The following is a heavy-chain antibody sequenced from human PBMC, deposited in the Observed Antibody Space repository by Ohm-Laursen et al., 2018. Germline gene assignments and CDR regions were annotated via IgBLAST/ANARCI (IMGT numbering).Heavy chain of an antibody. D-gene: IGHD1-26*01. CDR1: GFTFNTYD. J-gene: IGHJ4*02. CDR3: ARGRYTGTYRPEPKMVY. V-gene: IGHV3-48*03. CDR2: ISSSGRTI. Sequence: GSLRLSCAAPGFTFNTYDMNWVRQAPGKGLQWISYISSSGRTIYYADSVKGRFTISRDNAKNSLYLQMNSLRAEDTAVYYCARGRYTGTYRPEPKMVYWGQGTLVTVSS.